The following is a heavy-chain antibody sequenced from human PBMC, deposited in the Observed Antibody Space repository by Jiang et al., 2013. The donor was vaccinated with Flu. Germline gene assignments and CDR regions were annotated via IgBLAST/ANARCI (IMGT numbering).Heavy chain of an antibody. CDR1: GYTFTSYG. D-gene: IGHD6-19*01. J-gene: IGHJ6*02. CDR2: ISAYNGNT. Sequence: GAEVKKPGASVKVSCKASGYTFTSYGISWVRQAPGQGLEWMGWISAYNGNTNYAQKLQGRVTMTTDTSTSTAYMEPRSLRSDDTAVYYCARGRRGSGWWDYYYGMDVWGQGTTVTVSS. CDR3: ARGRRGSGWWDYYYGMDV. V-gene: IGHV1-18*01.